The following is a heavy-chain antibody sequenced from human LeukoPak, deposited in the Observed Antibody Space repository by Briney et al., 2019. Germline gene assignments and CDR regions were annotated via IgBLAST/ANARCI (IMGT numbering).Heavy chain of an antibody. CDR2: IYYSGST. J-gene: IGHJ3*02. V-gene: IGHV4-59*08. CDR3: ARHSGYGYGSIAAAGGVAFDI. Sequence: SETLSLTCTVSGGSISSYYWSWIRQPPGKGLEWIGYIYYSGSTNYNPSLKSRVTISVDTSKNQFSLKLSSVTAADTAVYYCARHSGYGYGSIAAAGGVAFDIWGQGTMVTVSS. CDR1: GGSISSYY. D-gene: IGHD6-13*01.